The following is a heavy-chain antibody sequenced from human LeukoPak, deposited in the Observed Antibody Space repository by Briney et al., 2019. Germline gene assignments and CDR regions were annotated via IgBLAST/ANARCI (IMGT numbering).Heavy chain of an antibody. J-gene: IGHJ5*02. Sequence: SETLSLTCAVYGGSFSGYYWSWIRQPPGKGLEWIGEINHSGSTNYNPSLKSRVTISVDTSKNQFSLKLSSVTAADTAVYYCARDGPGILLDPWGQGTLVTVSS. CDR2: INHSGST. D-gene: IGHD3-10*01. V-gene: IGHV4-34*01. CDR1: GGSFSGYY. CDR3: ARDGPGILLDP.